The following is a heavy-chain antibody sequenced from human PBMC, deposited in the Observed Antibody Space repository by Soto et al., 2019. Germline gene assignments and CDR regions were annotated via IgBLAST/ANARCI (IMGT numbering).Heavy chain of an antibody. V-gene: IGHV1-58*01. J-gene: IGHJ6*02. CDR2: IVVGSGNT. CDR1: GFTFTSSA. CDR3: AAGAQSTYYYYYGMDV. Sequence: GASVKVSCKASGFTFTSSAVQWVRQARGQRLEWIGWIVVGSGNTNYAQKFQERVTITRDMSTSTAYMELSSLRSEDTAVYYCAAGAQSTYYYYYGMDVWGQGTKVSVSS. D-gene: IGHD3-10*01.